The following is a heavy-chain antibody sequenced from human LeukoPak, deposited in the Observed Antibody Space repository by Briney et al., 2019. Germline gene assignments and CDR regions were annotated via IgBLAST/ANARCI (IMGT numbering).Heavy chain of an antibody. D-gene: IGHD4-17*01. J-gene: IGHJ3*02. CDR1: GASFSGYF. CDR2: IKYDGTT. CDR3: ARGPDYYGDYISWFPDAFHI. Sequence: SETLSLTCAVSGASFSGYFWNWIRQSPEKGLEWIGEIKYDGTTNYNPSLTSRVTMSIDKATNQFHLKVTPLTAADTAVYYRARGPDYYGDYISWFPDAFHIWGQGTLVSVSP. V-gene: IGHV4-34*01.